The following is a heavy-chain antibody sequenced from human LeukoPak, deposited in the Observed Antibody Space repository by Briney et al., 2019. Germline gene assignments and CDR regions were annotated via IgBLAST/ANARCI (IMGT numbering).Heavy chain of an antibody. D-gene: IGHD6-6*01. J-gene: IGHJ4*02. Sequence: PGGSLRLSCAASGFTFSDYYMSWVRQAPGKGLEWVSAISGRGDRTYYADSVKGRFTISRDNSKNTLYLQMNSLRAEDTAVYYCAKEQSSSGFFDYWGQGTLVTVSS. CDR1: GFTFSDYY. CDR3: AKEQSSSGFFDY. V-gene: IGHV3-23*01. CDR2: ISGRGDRT.